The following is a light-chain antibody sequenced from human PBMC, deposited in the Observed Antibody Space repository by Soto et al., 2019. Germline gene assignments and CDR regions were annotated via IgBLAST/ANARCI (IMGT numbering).Light chain of an antibody. CDR1: FSDVGGYDY. CDR3: SSHTSGSTRV. J-gene: IGLJ1*01. V-gene: IGLV2-14*01. CDR2: EVT. Sequence: QAVLTQPASVSGSPGQSIAISCTGTFSDVGGYDYVSWYQQHPDKAPKLMIYEVTKRPSGVSNRFSGSKSGNTASLTISGLQPEDEADYYCSSHTSGSTRVFGSWTKVTV.